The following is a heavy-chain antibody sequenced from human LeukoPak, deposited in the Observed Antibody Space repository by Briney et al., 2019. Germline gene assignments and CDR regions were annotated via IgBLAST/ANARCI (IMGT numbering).Heavy chain of an antibody. D-gene: IGHD3-3*01. V-gene: IGHV1-58*01. J-gene: IGHJ6*02. CDR2: IVVGSGNT. CDR1: GFTFTSSA. Sequence: SVKVSCKASGFTFTSSAVQWVRQARGQRLEWIGWIVVGSGNTNYAQKFQERVTITGDMSTSTAYMELSSLRSEDTAVYYCAAARSYYDFWMAPRYGMDVWGQGTTVTVSS. CDR3: AAARSYYDFWMAPRYGMDV.